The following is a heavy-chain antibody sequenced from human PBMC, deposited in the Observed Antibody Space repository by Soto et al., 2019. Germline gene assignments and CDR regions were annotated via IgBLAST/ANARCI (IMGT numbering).Heavy chain of an antibody. J-gene: IGHJ3*02. V-gene: IGHV3-11*01. D-gene: IGHD2-15*01. Sequence: PGRSLRLSCAASGFTFSDYYMSLIRQAPGKGLECVSYISSSGSTIYYADSVKGRFTISRDNAKNSLYLQMNSLRAEDTAVYYCAREIGYCSGGSCRNAFDIWGKGTMVTVSS. CDR3: AREIGYCSGGSCRNAFDI. CDR1: GFTFSDYY. CDR2: ISSSGSTI.